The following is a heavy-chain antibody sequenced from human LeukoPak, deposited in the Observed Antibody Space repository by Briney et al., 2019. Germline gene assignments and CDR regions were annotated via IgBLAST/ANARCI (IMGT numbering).Heavy chain of an antibody. D-gene: IGHD4-17*01. Sequence: PGGSLRLSCAASGFTVRSNYMSWVRQAPGKGLEWVSVIYSGGSTYYADSVKGRFTISRDNSKNTLYLQMNSLRAEDTAVYYCARVDYGGDVGAFDIWGQGTMVTVSS. CDR2: IYSGGST. CDR3: ARVDYGGDVGAFDI. J-gene: IGHJ3*02. CDR1: GFTVRSNY. V-gene: IGHV3-66*01.